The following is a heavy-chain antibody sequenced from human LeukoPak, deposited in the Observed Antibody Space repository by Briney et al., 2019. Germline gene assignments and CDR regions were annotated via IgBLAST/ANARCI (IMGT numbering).Heavy chain of an antibody. Sequence: SGGSLRLSCAVSGVIFSNYEMNWVRQAPGKGPEWVSYISSSGGTIYYADSVKGRFTISRDNAKNSLYLQMNSLRAEDTAVYYCAREMSGGATTDYWGQGTLVTVSS. CDR1: GVIFSNYE. CDR3: AREMSGGATTDY. CDR2: ISSSGGTI. V-gene: IGHV3-48*03. D-gene: IGHD1-1*01. J-gene: IGHJ4*02.